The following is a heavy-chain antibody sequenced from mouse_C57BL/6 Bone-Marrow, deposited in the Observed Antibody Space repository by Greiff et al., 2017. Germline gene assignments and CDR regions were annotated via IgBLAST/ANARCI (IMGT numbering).Heavy chain of an antibody. CDR2: ISSGGSYT. J-gene: IGHJ2*01. CDR3: ARHPLLPYYFDY. V-gene: IGHV5-6*01. CDR1: GFTFSSYG. Sequence: EVQLQESGGDLVKPGGSLKLSCAASGFTFSSYGMSWVRQTPDKRLEWVATISSGGSYTYYPDSVKGRFTISRDNAKNTLYLPMSSLKSEYTAMYYCARHPLLPYYFDYWGQGTTLTVSS. D-gene: IGHD1-1*01.